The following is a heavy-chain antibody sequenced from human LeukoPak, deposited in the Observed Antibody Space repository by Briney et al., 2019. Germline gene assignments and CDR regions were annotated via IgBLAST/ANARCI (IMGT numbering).Heavy chain of an antibody. D-gene: IGHD3-10*01. CDR3: ARRDVFGDAFDI. J-gene: IGHJ3*02. CDR2: IYYSGST. V-gene: IGHV4-39*01. Sequence: SETLSLTCTVSGGSISSSSHYWGWIRQPPGKGLDWIGSIYYSGSTYYNPSLMSRVTISVDTSKNQFSLKLSSVTAADTAVYYCARRDVFGDAFDIWGQGTMVTVSS. CDR1: GGSISSSSHY.